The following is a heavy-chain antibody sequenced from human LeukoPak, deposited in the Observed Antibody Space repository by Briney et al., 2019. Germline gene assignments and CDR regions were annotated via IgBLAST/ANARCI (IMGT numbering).Heavy chain of an antibody. D-gene: IGHD3-3*01. CDR1: GFTFDSYW. J-gene: IGHJ3*02. CDR2: INIDGSST. Sequence: GGSLRLSCAASGFTFDSYWMHWVRQAPGEGLVWVSRINIDGSSTTYADSVKGRFTISRDNAKNTVYLQMNSLRAEDTAVYYCAGDPGSYNFWSGYYDIWGQGTMVTVSS. V-gene: IGHV3-74*01. CDR3: AGDPGSYNFWSGYYDI.